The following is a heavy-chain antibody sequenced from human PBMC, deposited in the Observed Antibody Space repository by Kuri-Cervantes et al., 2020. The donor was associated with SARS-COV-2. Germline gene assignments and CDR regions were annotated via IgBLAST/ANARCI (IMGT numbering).Heavy chain of an antibody. CDR3: AKSSTITIFGVVIIPGYFQH. J-gene: IGHJ1*01. CDR2: IYSGGST. CDR1: GFTVSSNY. V-gene: IGHV3-53*01. D-gene: IGHD3-3*01. Sequence: GGSLRLSCAASGFTVSSNYMSWVRQAPGKGLEWVSVIYSGGSTYYADSVKGRFTISRDNSKNTLYLQMNSLRAEDTAVYYCAKSSTITIFGVVIIPGYFQHWGQGTLVTVSS.